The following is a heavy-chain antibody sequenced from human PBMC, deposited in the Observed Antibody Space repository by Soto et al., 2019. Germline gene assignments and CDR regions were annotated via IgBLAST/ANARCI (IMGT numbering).Heavy chain of an antibody. D-gene: IGHD3-16*01. Sequence: VQLSESGGGLVQPGGSLRLSCAASGFTFTSTAMSWVRQAPGKGLEWVSTFRGSGGTTHYADSVKCRFTVSRDTSKNMLYLQMDSLRAEDTAIYYCARDSHWAFISPTHDYWGQGTLVTVSS. V-gene: IGHV3-23*01. J-gene: IGHJ4*02. CDR2: FRGSGGTT. CDR3: ARDSHWAFISPTHDY. CDR1: GFTFTSTA.